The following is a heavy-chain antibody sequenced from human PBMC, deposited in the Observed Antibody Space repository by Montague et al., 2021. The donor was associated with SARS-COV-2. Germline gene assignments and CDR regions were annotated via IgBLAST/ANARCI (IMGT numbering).Heavy chain of an antibody. CDR1: GLSLNTRRVC. D-gene: IGHD1-1*01. J-gene: IGHJ6*03. V-gene: IGHV2-5*08. Sequence: PALVKPTQTLILTCTLSGLSLNTRRVCVSWIRQPPGKALEWLARIDWDEDKHYNIFLKSRLTIPKDTSTNQVVLTMTNMDPVDTATYYCAHWNDISFYHYYMDVWGQGTTVTVSS. CDR2: IDWDEDK. CDR3: AHWNDISFYHYYMDV.